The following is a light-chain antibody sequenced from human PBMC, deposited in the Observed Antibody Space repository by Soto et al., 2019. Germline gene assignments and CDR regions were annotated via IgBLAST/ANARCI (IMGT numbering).Light chain of an antibody. CDR2: KNN. CDR1: RANIGSSN. V-gene: IGLV1-47*01. J-gene: IGLJ7*01. Sequence: QSVLTQQPSASGTPGQRVTISCSGSRANIGSSNVYWYQQVPGTAPKLLIYKNNQRPSGVPDRFSGSKSGTSASLAISGLRSEDEADYYCAAWDDSLSGAVFGGGTQLTVL. CDR3: AAWDDSLSGAV.